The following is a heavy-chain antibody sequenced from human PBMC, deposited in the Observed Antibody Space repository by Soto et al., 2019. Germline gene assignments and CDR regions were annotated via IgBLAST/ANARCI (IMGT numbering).Heavy chain of an antibody. V-gene: IGHV4-59*01. CDR1: VAPISIYY. CDR3: ARTLERFDA. Sequence: SETLCVPCTFSVAPISIYYWSWIRQPPGKGLEWIGYIYYSGSTNYNPSVKSRVTMSVDTSKNQFSLKLSSVTAADTAVYYCARTLERFDAWGQGTLVTVSS. J-gene: IGHJ5*02. CDR2: IYYSGST.